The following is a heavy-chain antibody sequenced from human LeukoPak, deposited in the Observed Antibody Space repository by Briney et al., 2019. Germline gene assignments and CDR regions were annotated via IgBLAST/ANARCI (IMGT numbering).Heavy chain of an antibody. Sequence: SETLSLTCTVSGGSISSGGYYWSWIRQHPGKGLEWIGYIYNSGSTYYNPSLKSRVTISVDTSKNQFSLKLSSVTAADTAVYYCANFGNSYGFNYWGQGTLVTVSS. CDR1: GGSISSGGYY. CDR2: IYNSGST. V-gene: IGHV4-31*03. J-gene: IGHJ4*02. CDR3: ANFGNSYGFNY. D-gene: IGHD5-18*01.